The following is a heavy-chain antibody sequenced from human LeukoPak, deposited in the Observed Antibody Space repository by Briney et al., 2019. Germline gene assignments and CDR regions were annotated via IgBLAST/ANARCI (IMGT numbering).Heavy chain of an antibody. J-gene: IGHJ5*02. V-gene: IGHV3-23*01. CDR2: ISGSGGST. CDR3: AKDSGGWLNWFDP. CDR1: GFTFSSYA. D-gene: IGHD6-19*01. Sequence: GGSLRLPCAASGFTFSSYAMSWLRQAPGKGLEWVSAISGSGGSTYYADSVKGRFTISRDNSKNTLYLQMNSLRAEDTAVYYCAKDSGGWLNWFDPWGQGTLVTVSS.